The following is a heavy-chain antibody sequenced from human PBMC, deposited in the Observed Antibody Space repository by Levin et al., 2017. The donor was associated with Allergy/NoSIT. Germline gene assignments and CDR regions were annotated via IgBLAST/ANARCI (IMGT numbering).Heavy chain of an antibody. CDR1: GGSFRNYF. CDR2: INYSGST. CDR3: ARAPELVRHWFVP. Sequence: SQTLSLTCAVYGGSFRNYFWSWLRQPPGKGLEWLGEINYSGSTNYNPSLRSRVTMTLDKSKNQFSLKLSSVTAADTAVYYCARAPELVRHWFVPWGQGTQVTVSS. D-gene: IGHD6-6*01. V-gene: IGHV4-34*01. J-gene: IGHJ5*02.